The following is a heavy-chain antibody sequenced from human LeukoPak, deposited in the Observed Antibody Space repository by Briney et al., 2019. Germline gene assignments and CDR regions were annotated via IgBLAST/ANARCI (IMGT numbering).Heavy chain of an antibody. CDR3: AKDRRIAAAYLFDY. D-gene: IGHD6-13*01. V-gene: IGHV3-23*01. CDR2: ISGSGGCT. Sequence: GGSLRLSCAASGFTFNIYAMSWVRQAPGKGLEWVAGISGSGGCTGYADSVKGRFTISRDNSKNTLYLHMNSLRAEDTAVYYCAKDRRIAAAYLFDYWGQGTLVSVSS. J-gene: IGHJ4*02. CDR1: GFTFNIYA.